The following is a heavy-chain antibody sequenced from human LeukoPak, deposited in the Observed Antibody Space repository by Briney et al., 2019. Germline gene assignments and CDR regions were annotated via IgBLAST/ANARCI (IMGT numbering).Heavy chain of an antibody. CDR1: GDSITRDF. J-gene: IGHJ2*01. D-gene: IGHD3-10*01. V-gene: IGHV4-59*01. CDR3: ARVSGSFPPHWYFDL. Sequence: SETLSLTCTVSGDSITRDFWAWIRQPPGKGLEWIGYVSHSGAPNSNPSLKSRATLSLDTSKNEFSLTLRRVTATDTAVYYCARVSGSFPPHWYFDLWGRGTLVTVSS. CDR2: VSHSGAP.